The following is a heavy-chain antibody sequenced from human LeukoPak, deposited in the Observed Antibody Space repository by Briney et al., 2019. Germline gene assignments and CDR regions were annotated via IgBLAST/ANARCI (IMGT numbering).Heavy chain of an antibody. D-gene: IGHD3-10*01. V-gene: IGHV4-34*12. J-gene: IGHJ4*02. CDR1: GGSFSGYY. CDR2: IIHSGST. CDR3: ARAGTDYYGSGSITIYYFDY. Sequence: SETLSLTCAVYGGSFSGYYWSWIRQPPGKGLEWIGEIIHSGSTNYNPSLKSRVTISVDTSKNQFSLKLSSVTAADTAVYYCARAGTDYYGSGSITIYYFDYWGQGTLVTVSS.